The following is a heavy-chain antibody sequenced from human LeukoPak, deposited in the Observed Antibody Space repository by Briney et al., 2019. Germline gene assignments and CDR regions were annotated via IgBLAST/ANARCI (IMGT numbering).Heavy chain of an antibody. CDR3: ARDGYSSGWYDC. CDR1: GGSISGYY. J-gene: IGHJ5*01. D-gene: IGHD6-19*01. CDR2: IHDSGST. V-gene: IGHV4-59*01. Sequence: SETLSLTCTVSGGSISGYYWIWIRQSPGKGLEWIGHIHDSGSTTYNPSLKSRVTISVDTSKNQFSLKLSSVTAADTAVHYCARDGYSSGWYDCWGQGTLVTVSS.